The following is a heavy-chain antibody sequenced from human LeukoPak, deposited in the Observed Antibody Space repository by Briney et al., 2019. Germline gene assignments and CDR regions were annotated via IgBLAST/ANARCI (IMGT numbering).Heavy chain of an antibody. J-gene: IGHJ4*02. Sequence: PSETLSLTCTVSGGSISSYYWSWIRQPPGKGLEWIGYIYYSGSTNYNPSLKSRVTISVGTSKNQFSLKLSSVTAADTAIYYCARSLGNYEGDYWGQGTLVTVSS. CDR2: IYYSGST. CDR1: GGSISSYY. CDR3: ARSLGNYEGDY. D-gene: IGHD1-7*01. V-gene: IGHV4-59*01.